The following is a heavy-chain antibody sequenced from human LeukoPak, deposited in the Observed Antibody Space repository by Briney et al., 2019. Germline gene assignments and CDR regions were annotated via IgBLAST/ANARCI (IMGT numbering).Heavy chain of an antibody. Sequence: GGSLRLSCAASEFPVSSNYMTWVRQAPGKGLEWVSVIYSGGSTYYADSVKGRFTISRDDSKNTLYLQMNSLRGEDTAVYYCARESTVTTPDYWGQGTLVTVSS. CDR3: ARESTVTTPDY. V-gene: IGHV3-53*01. CDR2: IYSGGST. J-gene: IGHJ4*02. D-gene: IGHD4-17*01. CDR1: EFPVSSNY.